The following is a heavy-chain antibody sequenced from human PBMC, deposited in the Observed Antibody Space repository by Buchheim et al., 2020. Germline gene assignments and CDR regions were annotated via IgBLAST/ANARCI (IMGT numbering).Heavy chain of an antibody. Sequence: QVQLQESGPGLVKPSETLSLTCTVSGGSISSYYWSWIRQPPGKGLEWIGYIYYSGSTNYNPSLKSRVTISVDTSKNQFSLKLSSVTAADTAVYYCARVPRGYSGSLCFDYWGQGTL. D-gene: IGHD5-12*01. J-gene: IGHJ4*02. CDR2: IYYSGST. V-gene: IGHV4-59*01. CDR1: GGSISSYY. CDR3: ARVPRGYSGSLCFDY.